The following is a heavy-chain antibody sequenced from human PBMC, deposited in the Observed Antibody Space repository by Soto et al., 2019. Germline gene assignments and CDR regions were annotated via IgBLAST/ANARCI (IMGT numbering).Heavy chain of an antibody. CDR1: GYTFTSYY. J-gene: IGHJ4*02. Sequence: ASVKVSCKASGYTFTSYYMHWVRQAPGQGLEWMGRINPSSGGTNYAQKFQGWVTMTRDTSISTAYMELSRLRSDDTAVYYCARWDYGGNYDYWGQGTLVTVSS. CDR3: ARWDYGGNYDY. V-gene: IGHV1-2*04. CDR2: INPSSGGT. D-gene: IGHD4-17*01.